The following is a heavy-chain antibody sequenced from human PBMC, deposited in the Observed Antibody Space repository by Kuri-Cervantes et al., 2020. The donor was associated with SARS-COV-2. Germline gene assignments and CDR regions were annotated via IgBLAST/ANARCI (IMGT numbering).Heavy chain of an antibody. CDR1: GFTFSSYW. V-gene: IGHV4-38-2*02. J-gene: IGHJ4*02. Sequence: ESLKISCAASGFTFSSYWMSWVRQAPGKGLEWIGSIYHSGSTYYNPSLKSRVTISVDTSKNQFSLKLSSVTAADTAVYYCARDPPSRRNDYWGQGTLVTVSS. CDR3: ARDPPSRRNDY. CDR2: IYHSGST.